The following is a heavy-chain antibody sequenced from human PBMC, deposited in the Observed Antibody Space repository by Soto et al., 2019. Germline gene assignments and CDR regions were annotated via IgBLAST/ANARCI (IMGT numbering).Heavy chain of an antibody. Sequence: PSETLSLTCAVSGGSISSGGYSWSWIRQPPGKGLEWIGYIYHSGSTYYNPSLKSRVTISVDTSKNQFSLKLSSVTAADTAVYYCATFYGSGSYDYWGQGTLVTVSS. CDR1: GGSISSGGYS. D-gene: IGHD3-10*01. CDR3: ATFYGSGSYDY. V-gene: IGHV4-30-2*01. CDR2: IYHSGST. J-gene: IGHJ4*02.